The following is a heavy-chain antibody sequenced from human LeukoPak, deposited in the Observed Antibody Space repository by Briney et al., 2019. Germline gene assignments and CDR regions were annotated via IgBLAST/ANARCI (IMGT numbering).Heavy chain of an antibody. J-gene: IGHJ4*02. CDR3: ARGAYCGGDCYLIPFDY. CDR2: IKQDGSEK. D-gene: IGHD2-21*02. V-gene: IGHV3-7*05. CDR1: GFXFSSYW. Sequence: GGSLRLSCAASGFXFSSYWMSWVRQAPGKGLEWVANIKQDGSEKYYVDSVKGRFTISRDNAKNSLYLQMNSLRAEDTAVYYCARGAYCGGDCYLIPFDYWGQGTLVTVSS.